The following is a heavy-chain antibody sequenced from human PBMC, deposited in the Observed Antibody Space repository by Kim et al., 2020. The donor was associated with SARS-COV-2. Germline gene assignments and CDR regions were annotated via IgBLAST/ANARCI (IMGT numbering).Heavy chain of an antibody. J-gene: IGHJ5*02. CDR1: GGSFSGYY. Sequence: SETLSLTCAVYGGSFSGYYWSWIRQPPGKGLEWIGEINHSGSTNYNPSLKSRVTISVDTSKNQFSLKLSSVTAADTAVYYCARGNPTDCSGGSCRNNNWFDPWGQGTLVTVSS. D-gene: IGHD2-15*01. CDR3: ARGNPTDCSGGSCRNNNWFDP. CDR2: INHSGST. V-gene: IGHV4-34*01.